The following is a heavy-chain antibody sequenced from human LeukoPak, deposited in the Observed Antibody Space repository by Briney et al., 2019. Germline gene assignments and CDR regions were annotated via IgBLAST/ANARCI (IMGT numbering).Heavy chain of an antibody. CDR2: ISGSGGSA. CDR3: AKRGPAGAGRSPDYFDY. Sequence: GGSLRLSCAASGFTFSSYVMSWVRQAPGKGLEWVSAISGSGGSAYYADSVKGRFTISRDNSKNTLYLQMNSLRAEDTAVYYCAKRGPAGAGRSPDYFDYWGQGTLVTVSS. CDR1: GFTFSSYV. D-gene: IGHD6-19*01. V-gene: IGHV3-23*01. J-gene: IGHJ4*02.